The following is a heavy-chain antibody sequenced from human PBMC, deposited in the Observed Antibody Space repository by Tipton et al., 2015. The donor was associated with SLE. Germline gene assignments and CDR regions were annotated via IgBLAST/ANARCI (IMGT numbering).Heavy chain of an antibody. J-gene: IGHJ3*02. CDR3: ARDHRPFTIFGVGLDGFDI. V-gene: IGHV1-46*01. CDR1: GYSFTSYY. Sequence: QSGAEVKKPGASVKVSCKTSGYSFTSYYMHWVRQAPGQGLEWMGIINPSGGSTSYAQKFQGRVTMTRDTSTSTVYMELSSLRSEDTAVYYCARDHRPFTIFGVGLDGFDIWGQGTMVTVSS. CDR2: INPSGGST. D-gene: IGHD3-3*01.